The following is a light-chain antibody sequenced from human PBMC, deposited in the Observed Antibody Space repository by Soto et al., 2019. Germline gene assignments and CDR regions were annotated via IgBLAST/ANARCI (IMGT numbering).Light chain of an antibody. V-gene: IGKV3-11*01. CDR2: DSS. J-gene: IGKJ5*01. Sequence: EIVVTQSTFTLPLSPWERATLSCRASQSNINDHLAWYQQKPGQAPRLLIDDSSNRVTGSPARLRGSGSATDFTLTISSLEPDDFAVYYCQQRSNGKRTFGQGTRLEIK. CDR3: QQRSNGKRT. CDR1: QSNINDH.